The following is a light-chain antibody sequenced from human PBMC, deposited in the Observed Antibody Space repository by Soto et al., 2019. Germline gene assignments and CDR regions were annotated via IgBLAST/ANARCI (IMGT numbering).Light chain of an antibody. J-gene: IGKJ5*01. CDR1: QGISSD. CDR2: AAS. CDR3: QQFKSYPIT. V-gene: IGKV1-9*01. Sequence: IPLAHSPSFLSASLGDRVTLPWRASQGISSDLAWYQQNPGKAPKLLIYAASTLQNGVPSTFSGSGSGTEFTLTISSLQPEDFGTYYCQQFKSYPITFGQGTRLEIK.